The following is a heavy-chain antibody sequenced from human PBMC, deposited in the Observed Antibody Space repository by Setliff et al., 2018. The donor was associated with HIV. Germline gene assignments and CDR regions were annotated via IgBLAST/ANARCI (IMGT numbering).Heavy chain of an antibody. CDR2: IGGSGFGT. CDR1: GFTFSNFA. V-gene: IGHV3-23*01. Sequence: GESLKISCTASGFTFSNFAITWVRQAPGKGLEWVSAIGGSGFGTYYADSVKGRFTISRDNSKNTLYLQMNSPRAEDTAIYYCAKRRVCNTSCYIVDYMDVWGKGTTVTVSS. CDR3: AKRRVCNTSCYIVDYMDV. J-gene: IGHJ6*03. D-gene: IGHD2-21*01.